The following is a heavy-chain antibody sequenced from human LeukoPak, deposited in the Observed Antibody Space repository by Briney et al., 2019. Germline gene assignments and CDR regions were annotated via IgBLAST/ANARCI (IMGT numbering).Heavy chain of an antibody. V-gene: IGHV4-39*07. D-gene: IGHD2-2*01. CDR3: ARGRGRYCSSTSCRLSYAFDI. J-gene: IGHJ3*02. CDR1: GGSISSRGYY. Sequence: SETLSLTCTVSGGSISSRGYYWGWIRQPPGKGLEWIGSSYYSGSTYYNPSLKSRVTISVDTSKNQFSLKLSSVTAADTAVYYCARGRGRYCSSTSCRLSYAFDIWGQGTMVTVSS. CDR2: SYYSGST.